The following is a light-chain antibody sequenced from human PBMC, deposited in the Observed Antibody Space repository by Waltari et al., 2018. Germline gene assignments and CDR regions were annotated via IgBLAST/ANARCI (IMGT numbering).Light chain of an antibody. J-gene: IGLJ3*02. Sequence: QSVLTQPPSVSGAPGQRVTISCTGSGSNIGAGYDVHWYQQLLRAAPKLLSYGSTSRPLGVPDRFFGSTSGTSASLAITGRQAEDEADYYCQSYDTSLRVVFGGGTKLTVL. CDR1: GSNIGAGYD. V-gene: IGLV1-40*01. CDR2: GST. CDR3: QSYDTSLRVV.